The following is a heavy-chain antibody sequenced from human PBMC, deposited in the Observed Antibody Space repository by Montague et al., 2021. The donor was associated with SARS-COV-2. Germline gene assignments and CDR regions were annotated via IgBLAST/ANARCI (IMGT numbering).Heavy chain of an antibody. CDR1: GGSISSSSYY. D-gene: IGHD2-2*01. V-gene: IGHV4-39*01. CDR2: IYYSGST. CDR3: ARHPLGYCSSTSCHVG. J-gene: IGHJ4*02. Sequence: SETLSLTCTVSGGSISSSSYYWGWIRQPPGKGLEWIGSIYYSGSTYYNPSLKSRVTIPVDTSKNQFSLKLSSVTAADTAVYYYARHPLGYCSSTSCHVGWGQGTLVTVSS.